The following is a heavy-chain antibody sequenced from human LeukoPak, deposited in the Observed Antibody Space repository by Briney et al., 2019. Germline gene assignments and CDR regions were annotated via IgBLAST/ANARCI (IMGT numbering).Heavy chain of an antibody. V-gene: IGHV4-39*01. CDR3: AGGEASVGDY. CDR2: IHYSGST. D-gene: IGHD3-16*01. Sequence: PSETLSLTCTVSGGSISSNSHYWAWIRQPPGKGLEWIGSIHYSGSTFYSPSLKSRVTISVDTSKNQFSLILTSVTASDTAVYYCAGGEASVGDYWGQGILVTVSS. CDR1: GGSISSNSHY. J-gene: IGHJ4*02.